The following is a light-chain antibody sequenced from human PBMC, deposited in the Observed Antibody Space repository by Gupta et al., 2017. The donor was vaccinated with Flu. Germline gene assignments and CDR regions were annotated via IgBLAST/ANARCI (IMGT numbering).Light chain of an antibody. CDR2: GAS. CDR1: QSLRSRY. J-gene: IGKJ3*01. CDR3: QQESSSPLT. V-gene: IGKV3-20*01. Sequence: GTLYLSPGERATRSCRASQSLRSRYLAWYQQKPGQAPRLLIYGASSRATGIPDRFSGSGSGTEFTLTISRREPEDFAVYYCQQESSSPLTFGHGTKVDIK.